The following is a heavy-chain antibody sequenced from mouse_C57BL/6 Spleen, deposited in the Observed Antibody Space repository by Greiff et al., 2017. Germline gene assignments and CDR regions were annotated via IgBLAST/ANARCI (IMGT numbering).Heavy chain of an antibody. CDR1: GFNIKDYY. CDR3: ARVTTVVARNSY. CDR2: IDPEDGET. Sequence: EVKLMESGAELVKPGASVKLSCTASGFNIKDYYMHWVKQRTEQGLEWIGRIDPEDGETKYAPKFQGKATITADTSSNTAYLQLSSLTSEDTAVYYCARVTTVVARNSYWGQGTLVTVSA. J-gene: IGHJ3*01. V-gene: IGHV14-2*01. D-gene: IGHD1-1*01.